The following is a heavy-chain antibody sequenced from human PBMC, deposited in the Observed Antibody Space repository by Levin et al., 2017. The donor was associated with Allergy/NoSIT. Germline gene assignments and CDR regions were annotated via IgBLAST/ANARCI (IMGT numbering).Heavy chain of an antibody. J-gene: IGHJ4*02. D-gene: IGHD3-9*01. CDR2: IYYSGST. CDR3: AREELDYDILTGYSHSYFDY. CDR1: GGSISSGGYY. Sequence: SQTLSLTCTVSGGSISSGGYYWSWIRQHPGKGLEWIGYIYYSGSTYYNPSLKSRVTISVDPSKNQFSLKLSSVTAADTAVYYCAREELDYDILTGYSHSYFDYWGQGTLVTVSS. V-gene: IGHV4-31*03.